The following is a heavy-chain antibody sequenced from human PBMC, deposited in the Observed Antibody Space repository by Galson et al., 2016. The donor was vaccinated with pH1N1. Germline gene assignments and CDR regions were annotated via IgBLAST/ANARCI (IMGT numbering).Heavy chain of an antibody. Sequence: WVWIRQPPGKGLEWIGSIYFGGTNYNPSLKSRVSISVDTSKNHFSLNLRSVTAADTAVYYCARVGFTGLFDYWGQGTLVTISS. CDR3: ARVGFTGLFDY. V-gene: IGHV4-39*02. D-gene: IGHD2-8*02. J-gene: IGHJ4*02. CDR2: IYFGGT.